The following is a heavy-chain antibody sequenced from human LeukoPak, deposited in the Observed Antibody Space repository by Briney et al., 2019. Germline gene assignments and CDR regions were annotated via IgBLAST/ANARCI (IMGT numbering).Heavy chain of an antibody. V-gene: IGHV4-34*01. J-gene: IGHJ5*02. Sequence: SETLSLTCAVYGGSFSGYYWSWIRQPPGKGLEWIGEINHSGSTNYNPSLKSRVTISVDTSKNQFSLKLSSVTAADTAVYYCARGIPGGPDIVVVPAATTGLNWFDPWGQGTLVTVSS. CDR1: GGSFSGYY. CDR3: ARGIPGGPDIVVVPAATTGLNWFDP. CDR2: INHSGST. D-gene: IGHD2-2*01.